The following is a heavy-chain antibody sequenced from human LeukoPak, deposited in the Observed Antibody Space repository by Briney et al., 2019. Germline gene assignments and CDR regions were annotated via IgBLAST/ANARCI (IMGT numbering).Heavy chain of an antibody. J-gene: IGHJ4*02. Sequence: PGGSLRLSCAASGFIFSSYAMSWVRQATGKGLEGVSAISGSGGSTYYADSVKGRFTISRDNSKNTLYLQMNSLRAEDTAVYYCAKESQQWPQNDYWGQGTLVTVSS. D-gene: IGHD6-19*01. CDR2: ISGSGGST. CDR3: AKESQQWPQNDY. V-gene: IGHV3-23*01. CDR1: GFIFSSYA.